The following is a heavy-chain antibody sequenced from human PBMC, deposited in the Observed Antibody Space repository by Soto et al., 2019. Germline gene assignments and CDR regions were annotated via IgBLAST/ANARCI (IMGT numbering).Heavy chain of an antibody. Sequence: PGGSLRRSCEASGFTFNTYSMHWVRQPPGKGLEWLAAIRYDGTQKYYADSVKGRFIISRDNSKKTLYLEMNSLRAEDTAVYYCARAGGTTVTGLWHFDSWGQGTRVTVSS. CDR2: IRYDGTQK. J-gene: IGHJ4*02. CDR1: GFTFNTYS. V-gene: IGHV3-33*01. CDR3: ARAGGTTVTGLWHFDS. D-gene: IGHD4-17*01.